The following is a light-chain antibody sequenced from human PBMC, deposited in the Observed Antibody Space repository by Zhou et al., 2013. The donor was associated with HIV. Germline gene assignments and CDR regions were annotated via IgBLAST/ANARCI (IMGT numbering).Light chain of an antibody. J-gene: IGKJ4*02. Sequence: DIQMTQSPSTLSASVGDRVTITCRASQSISSWLAWYQQKPGKAPNLLIYKASSLESGVPSRFSGSGSGTEFTLTISSLQPDDFATYYCHQYYEAPLGFGGGTRV. CDR3: HQYYEAPLG. CDR1: QSISSW. V-gene: IGKV1-5*03. CDR2: KAS.